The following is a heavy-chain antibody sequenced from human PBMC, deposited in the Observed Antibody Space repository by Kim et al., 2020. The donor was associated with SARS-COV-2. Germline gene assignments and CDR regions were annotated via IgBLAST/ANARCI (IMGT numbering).Heavy chain of an antibody. Sequence: SVKVSCKASGGTFSSYAISWVRQAPGQGLEWMGGIIPIFGTANYAQKFQGRVTITADESTSTAYMELSSLRSEDTAVYYCASGGSSRQRAFDIWGQGTMVTVSS. D-gene: IGHD3-16*01. V-gene: IGHV1-69*13. CDR3: ASGGSSRQRAFDI. CDR2: IIPIFGTA. J-gene: IGHJ3*02. CDR1: GGTFSSYA.